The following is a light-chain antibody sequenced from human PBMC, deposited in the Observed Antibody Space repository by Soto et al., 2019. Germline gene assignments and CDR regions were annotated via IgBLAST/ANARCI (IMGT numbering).Light chain of an antibody. CDR1: QSVSSSY. V-gene: IGKV3-20*01. Sequence: EIVLTQSPGTLSLSPGERATLSCRASQSVSSSYLAWYQQKPGQAPRPLIYGASSRAIGIPDRFSGSGSGTDFTLTISRLEPEDFAVYYCQQYCSASWTFGQGTKVEIK. CDR3: QQYCSASWT. J-gene: IGKJ1*01. CDR2: GAS.